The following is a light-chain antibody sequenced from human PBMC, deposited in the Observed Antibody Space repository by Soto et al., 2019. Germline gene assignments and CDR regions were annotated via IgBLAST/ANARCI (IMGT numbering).Light chain of an antibody. V-gene: IGLV3-16*01. Sequence: SSELTQPPSVSVSLGQMARITCSGEALPKKYAYWYQQKPGQFPVLVIYKDSERPSGIPERFSGSSSGTIVTLTISGVQAEDEADYYCLSADSSGTSIWVFGTGTKLTVL. J-gene: IGLJ1*01. CDR1: ALPKKY. CDR3: LSADSSGTSIWV. CDR2: KDS.